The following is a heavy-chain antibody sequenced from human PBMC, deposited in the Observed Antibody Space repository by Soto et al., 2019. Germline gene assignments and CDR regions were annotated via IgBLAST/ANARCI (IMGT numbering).Heavy chain of an antibody. CDR1: GYTFTSYD. D-gene: IGHD3-3*01. Sequence: QVQLVQSGAEVKKPGASVKVSCKASGYTFTSYDISWVRQAPGQGLEWMGWISAYNGNTNYAQKLQGRVTMTTDTSTSKAYMELRSLRSDDTAVYYCARGDKEFWRGAYYYYGLDVWGQGTTVNVSS. J-gene: IGHJ6*02. V-gene: IGHV1-18*01. CDR3: ARGDKEFWRGAYYYYGLDV. CDR2: ISAYNGNT.